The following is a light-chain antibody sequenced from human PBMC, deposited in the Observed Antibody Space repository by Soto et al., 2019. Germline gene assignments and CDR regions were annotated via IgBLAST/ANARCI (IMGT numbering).Light chain of an antibody. Sequence: QSALTQPPSASGTPGQRVTISCSGSSSNIGSNTVNWYQQLPGTAPKLLIYSNNQRPSGVPDRFSGSKSGTSASLAISGLQSEDEADYYCAAWDDSLNGVVFVGGTKVTVL. J-gene: IGLJ2*01. CDR2: SNN. CDR3: AAWDDSLNGVV. V-gene: IGLV1-44*01. CDR1: SSNIGSNT.